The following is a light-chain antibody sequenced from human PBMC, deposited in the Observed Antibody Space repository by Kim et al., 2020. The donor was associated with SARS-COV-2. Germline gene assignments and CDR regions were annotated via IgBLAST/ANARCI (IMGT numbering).Light chain of an antibody. V-gene: IGKV2-28*01. Sequence: ESACSSCRCSESLLHSNGKTFLDWFLQKPGQSQQLLVYLASTRASGVPDRFSGSGSGTDFTLKISRVETEDAGIYYCMQGTQMITFGQGTRLEIK. CDR2: LAS. CDR3: MQGTQMIT. J-gene: IGKJ5*01. CDR1: ESLLHSNGKTF.